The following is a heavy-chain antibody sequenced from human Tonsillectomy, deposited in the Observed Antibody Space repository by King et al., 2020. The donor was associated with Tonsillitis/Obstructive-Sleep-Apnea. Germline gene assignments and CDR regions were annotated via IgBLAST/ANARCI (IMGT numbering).Heavy chain of an antibody. J-gene: IGHJ4*02. D-gene: IGHD4-17*01. CDR3: AKDGPPTEAAQGFLDY. CDR1: GFTFSNYA. V-gene: IGHV3-23*04. CDR2: ISGTGAIT. Sequence: EVQLVESGGGLVQPGGSLRLSCAASGFTFSNYAMTWVRQAPGKGLEWVSVISGTGAITYYGDSVQGRFIISRDNSKNTLHLQMNSLRAEDTATYYCAKDGPPTEAAQGFLDYWGQGTLVTVSS.